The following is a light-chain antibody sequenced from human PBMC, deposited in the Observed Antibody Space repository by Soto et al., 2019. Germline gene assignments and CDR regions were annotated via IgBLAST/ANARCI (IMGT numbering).Light chain of an antibody. Sequence: QSALTQPPSASGSPGQSVTISCAGTSSDVGGYDYVSWYQQHPGKAPKLIIYEVSKRPSGVPDRFSGSKSGNTASLTVSGLQAEDGADYYCSSYAGSYRVFGTGTKVTVL. CDR3: SSYAGSYRV. CDR2: EVS. CDR1: SSDVGGYDY. V-gene: IGLV2-8*01. J-gene: IGLJ1*01.